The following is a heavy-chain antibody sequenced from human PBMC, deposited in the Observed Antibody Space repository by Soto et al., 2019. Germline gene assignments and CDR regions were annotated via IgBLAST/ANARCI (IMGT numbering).Heavy chain of an antibody. V-gene: IGHV4-59*01. J-gene: IGHJ4*02. CDR1: GGSISGYY. CDR2: IYYSGST. CDR3: ARARYYDSSGYLHFDY. Sequence: PSETLSLTCTVSGGSISGYYWSWIRQPPGKGLEWIGYIYYSGSTNYNPSLKSRVTISVDTSKNQFSLKLSSVTAADTAVYYCARARYYDSSGYLHFDYWGQGTLVTVS. D-gene: IGHD3-22*01.